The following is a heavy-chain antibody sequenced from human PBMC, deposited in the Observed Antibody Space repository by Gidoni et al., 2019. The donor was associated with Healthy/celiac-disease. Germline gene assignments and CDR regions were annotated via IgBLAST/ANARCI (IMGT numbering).Heavy chain of an antibody. CDR1: GFTFSSYS. Sequence: EVQLVESGGGLVKPGGSLRLSCAASGFTFSSYSMNWVRQAPGKGLVWVSSISSSSSYIYYADSVKGRFTISRDNAKNSLYLQMNSLRAEDTAVYYCARDTAAAGPRDYYYMDVWGKGTTVTVSS. V-gene: IGHV3-21*01. D-gene: IGHD6-13*01. CDR3: ARDTAAAGPRDYYYMDV. CDR2: ISSSSSYI. J-gene: IGHJ6*03.